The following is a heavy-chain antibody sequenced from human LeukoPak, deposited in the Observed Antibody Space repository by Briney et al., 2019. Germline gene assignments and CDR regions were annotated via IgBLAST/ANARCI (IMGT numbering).Heavy chain of an antibody. Sequence: ASVKVSCRVSGYTLTELSMHWVRQAPGKGLEWMGGFDPEDGETIYAQKFQGRVTMTEDTSTDTAYMELSSLRSEDTAVYYCATTGYCSSTSCSNWFDPWGQGTLVTVSS. CDR2: FDPEDGET. D-gene: IGHD2-2*01. J-gene: IGHJ5*02. V-gene: IGHV1-24*01. CDR3: ATTGYCSSTSCSNWFDP. CDR1: GYTLTELS.